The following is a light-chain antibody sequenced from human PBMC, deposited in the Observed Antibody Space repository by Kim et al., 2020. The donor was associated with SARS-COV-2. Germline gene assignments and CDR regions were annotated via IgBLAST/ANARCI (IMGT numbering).Light chain of an antibody. V-gene: IGLV3-1*01. CDR3: QAWGSGHGDRL. CDR1: DLSGKF. Sequence: SYELTQPPSLSVPPGQTATISCSGDDLSGKFVSWYQQKAGKSPLLVIYKDSRRPSGIPERFSGSNSGGTATLTIGGPQTLDEADYNCQAWGSGHGDRLFG. J-gene: IGLJ2*01. CDR2: KDS.